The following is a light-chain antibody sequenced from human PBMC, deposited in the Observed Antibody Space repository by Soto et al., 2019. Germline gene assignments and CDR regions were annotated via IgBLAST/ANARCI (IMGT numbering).Light chain of an antibody. CDR3: AAWDGSLNGHV. Sequence: QSMLAQPPSASATPGQRVTISCSGSSSNIGSSTVSWFQQLPGTAPKPLIYRNDQRPSGVPDRFSGSKSGTSASLAISGLQSEDEADYYCAAWDGSLNGHVFGTGTKLTVL. J-gene: IGLJ1*01. CDR1: SSNIGSST. V-gene: IGLV1-44*01. CDR2: RND.